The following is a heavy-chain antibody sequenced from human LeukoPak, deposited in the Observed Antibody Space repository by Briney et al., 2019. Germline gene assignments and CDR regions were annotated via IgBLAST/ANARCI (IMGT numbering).Heavy chain of an antibody. CDR2: IYYSGST. V-gene: IGHV4-31*03. Sequence: TSETLSLTCTVSGGSISSGGYYWSWIRQHPGKDLEWIGYIYYSGSTYYDPSLKSRVTKSVDTSKTQFSLKLSSVTAADTAVYYCARADYDILTGQTFNWFDPWGQGTLVTVSS. J-gene: IGHJ5*02. CDR1: GGSISSGGYY. CDR3: ARADYDILTGQTFNWFDP. D-gene: IGHD3-9*01.